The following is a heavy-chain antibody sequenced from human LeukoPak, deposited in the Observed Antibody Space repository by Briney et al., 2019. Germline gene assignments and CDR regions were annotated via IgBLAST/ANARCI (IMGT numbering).Heavy chain of an antibody. CDR3: ARETLELGY. J-gene: IGHJ4*02. Sequence: LSLTCAVSGGSFSGHYWNWIRQPPGKGLEWVSYISSSGSTIYYADSVKGRFTISRDNAKDSLYLQMNSLRAEDTAVYYCARETLELGYWGQGTLVTVSS. D-gene: IGHD1-7*01. V-gene: IGHV3-11*04. CDR1: GGSFSGHY. CDR2: ISSSGSTI.